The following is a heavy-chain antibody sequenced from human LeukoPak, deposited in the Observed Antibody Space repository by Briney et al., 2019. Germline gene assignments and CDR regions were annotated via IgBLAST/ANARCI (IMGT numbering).Heavy chain of an antibody. J-gene: IGHJ4*02. V-gene: IGHV4-59*08. Sequence: SETLSLTCTVSGGSISSYYWSWIRQPPGKGLEWIGYIYYSGSTHYNPSLKSRVSLSVDTSKNHFSLKLNSVTAADTAVYYCARVRYNWNRDFDYWGQGTLVTVSS. D-gene: IGHD1-20*01. CDR1: GGSISSYY. CDR2: IYYSGST. CDR3: ARVRYNWNRDFDY.